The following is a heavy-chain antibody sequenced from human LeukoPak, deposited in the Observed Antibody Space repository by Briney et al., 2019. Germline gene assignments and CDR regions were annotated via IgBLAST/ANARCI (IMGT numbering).Heavy chain of an antibody. J-gene: IGHJ4*02. CDR2: ISAYNGNT. CDR3: ARAERYGSGSFPGRVAFWPYYFDY. CDR1: GYTFTNSD. D-gene: IGHD3-10*01. Sequence: ASVKVSCKASGYTFTNSDFSWVRQAPGQGLEWMGWISAYNGNTNYAQKLQGRVSLTTDTSTNTTYMELRSLRSDDTAVYYCARAERYGSGSFPGRVAFWPYYFDYWGQGTLVTVSS. V-gene: IGHV1-18*01.